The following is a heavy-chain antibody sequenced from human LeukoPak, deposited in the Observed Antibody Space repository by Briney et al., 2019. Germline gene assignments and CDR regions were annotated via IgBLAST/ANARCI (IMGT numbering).Heavy chain of an antibody. CDR2: IYYSGST. D-gene: IGHD3-10*01. V-gene: IGHV4-31*03. J-gene: IGHJ4*02. CDR3: ARGLGFSVNY. CDR1: GGSISSGGYY. Sequence: SETLSLTCTVSGGSISSGGYYWSWIRQHPGKGLEWIGYIYYSGSTYYNPSLKSRVTISVDTSKNQFSLKLSSVTAADTAVYYCARGLGFSVNYWGQGTLVTVSS.